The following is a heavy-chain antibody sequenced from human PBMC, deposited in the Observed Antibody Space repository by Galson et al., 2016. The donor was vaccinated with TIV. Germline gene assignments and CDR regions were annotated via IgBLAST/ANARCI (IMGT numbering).Heavy chain of an antibody. CDR2: LSGGATNT. CDR1: GFRFNEYE. J-gene: IGHJ4*02. V-gene: IGHV3-23*01. CDR3: AKDRGYFEGFDH. Sequence: SLRLSCAASGFRFNEYEMSWVRQAPGKGLEWVSALSGGATNTYYSDSVKGRFTISRDNSQNKVFLEMDSLRVDDTAFYYCAKDRGYFEGFDHWGPGTLVTVSS. D-gene: IGHD6-25*01.